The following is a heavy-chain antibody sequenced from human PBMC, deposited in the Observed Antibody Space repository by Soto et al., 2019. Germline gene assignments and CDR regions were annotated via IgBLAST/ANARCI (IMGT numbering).Heavy chain of an antibody. CDR2: IYYSGST. Sequence: QVQLQESGPGLVKPSETLSLTCTVSGGSVSSGSYYWSWIRQPPGKGLEWIGYIYYSGSTNYNPSLKSRVTISVDTSKNQFSLKLSSVTAADTAVYYCARDQIMITFGGVIVNDGFDIWGQGTMVTVSS. D-gene: IGHD3-16*02. V-gene: IGHV4-61*01. CDR1: GGSVSSGSYY. J-gene: IGHJ3*02. CDR3: ARDQIMITFGGVIVNDGFDI.